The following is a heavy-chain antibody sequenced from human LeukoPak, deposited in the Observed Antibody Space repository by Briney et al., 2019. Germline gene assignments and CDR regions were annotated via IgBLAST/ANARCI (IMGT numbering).Heavy chain of an antibody. V-gene: IGHV3-23*01. Sequence: GGTLRLSCAASGFTFSSYGMSWVRQAPGKGLEWVSAISGSGGSTYYADSVKGRFTISRDNSKNTLYLQMNSLRAEDTAVYYCAKGSYYYVNYYYYMDVWGKGTTVIISS. CDR2: ISGSGGST. CDR1: GFTFSSYG. CDR3: AKGSYYYVNYYYYMDV. D-gene: IGHD3-10*02. J-gene: IGHJ6*03.